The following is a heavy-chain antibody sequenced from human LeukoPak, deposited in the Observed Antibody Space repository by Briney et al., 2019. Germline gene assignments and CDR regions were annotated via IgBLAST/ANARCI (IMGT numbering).Heavy chain of an antibody. CDR2: ISSSGDYK. CDR1: GFTFRTYT. V-gene: IGHV3-21*04. D-gene: IGHD3-22*01. J-gene: IGHJ4*02. Sequence: PGGSLRLSCTATGFTFRTYTLNWVRQAPGKGLEWLSSISSSGDYKYYADSLKGRFTISRDNAKNSLYLQMNSLRAEDTALYYCAKTLRVYYDSSGYDYWGQGTLVTVSS. CDR3: AKTLRVYYDSSGYDY.